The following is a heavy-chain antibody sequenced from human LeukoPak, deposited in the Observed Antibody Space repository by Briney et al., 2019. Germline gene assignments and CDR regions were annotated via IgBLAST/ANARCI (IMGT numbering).Heavy chain of an antibody. D-gene: IGHD5-18*01. Sequence: SETLSLTCAVSGGSISSGDYYWSWIRQPPGKGLEWIGYIYYSGSTYYNPSLKSRVTISVDTSKNQFSLKLSSVTAADTAVYYCAGGIQLNWFDPWGQGTLVTVSS. J-gene: IGHJ5*02. V-gene: IGHV4-30-4*01. CDR3: AGGIQLNWFDP. CDR1: GGSISSGDYY. CDR2: IYYSGST.